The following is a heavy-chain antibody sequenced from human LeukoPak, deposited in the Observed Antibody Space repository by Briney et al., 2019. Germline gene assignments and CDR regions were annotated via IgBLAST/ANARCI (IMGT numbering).Heavy chain of an antibody. V-gene: IGHV1-69*13. J-gene: IGHJ4*02. CDR1: GYTFTSYY. Sequence: ASVKVSCKASGYTFTSYYMHWVRQAPGQGLEWMGGIIPIFGTANYAQKFQGRVTITADESTSTAYMELSSLRSEDTAVYYCARAYYYDSSGYPDWGQGTLVTVSS. CDR2: IIPIFGTA. CDR3: ARAYYYDSSGYPD. D-gene: IGHD3-22*01.